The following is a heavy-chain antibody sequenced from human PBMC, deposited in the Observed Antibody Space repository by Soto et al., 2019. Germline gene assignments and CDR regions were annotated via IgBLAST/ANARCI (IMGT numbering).Heavy chain of an antibody. Sequence: QVQLVQSGAEVKKPGASVKVSCKASGYTFTSYYMHWVRQAPGQGLEWMGIINPSGGSTSYAQKFQGRVTMPRDTSTSTVYMELSSLRSEDTAVYYCARGGVGATGYDAFDIWGQGTMVTVSS. CDR2: INPSGGST. V-gene: IGHV1-46*01. D-gene: IGHD1-26*01. CDR3: ARGGVGATGYDAFDI. CDR1: GYTFTSYY. J-gene: IGHJ3*02.